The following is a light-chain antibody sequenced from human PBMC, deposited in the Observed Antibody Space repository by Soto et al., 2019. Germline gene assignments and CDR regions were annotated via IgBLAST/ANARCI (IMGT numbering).Light chain of an antibody. Sequence: QSALTQPASVSGSPGQSITISCTGTSSDVGTYNYVSWYQQHADKAPKLVIYEVSNRPSGVSNRFSGSKSGNTASLTISGLQVEDEADYYCCSYAGSSSLVFGGGTKLTVL. V-gene: IGLV2-23*02. J-gene: IGLJ2*01. CDR2: EVS. CDR1: SSDVGTYNY. CDR3: CSYAGSSSLV.